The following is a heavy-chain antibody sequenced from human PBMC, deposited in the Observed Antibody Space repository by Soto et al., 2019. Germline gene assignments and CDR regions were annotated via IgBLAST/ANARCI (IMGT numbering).Heavy chain of an antibody. D-gene: IGHD2-15*01. V-gene: IGHV3-30*18. CDR3: AKDLDGRVLTDGGY. J-gene: IGHJ4*02. Sequence: GGSLRLSCAASGFTFSSYGMHWVRQSPGKGLEWVAVISYDGSNKYYADSVKGRFTISRDNSKNTLYLQMNSLRAEDTAVYYCAKDLDGRVLTDGGYWGQGTLVTVSS. CDR1: GFTFSSYG. CDR2: ISYDGSNK.